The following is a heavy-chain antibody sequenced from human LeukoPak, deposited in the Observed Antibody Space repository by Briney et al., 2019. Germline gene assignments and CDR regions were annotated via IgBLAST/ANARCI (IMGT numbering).Heavy chain of an antibody. Sequence: SETLSLTCAVYGGSFSGYYWSWIRQPPGKGLEWIGEINHSGSTNYNPSLKSRVTISVDSSKNQFSLKLTSVTAADTAVYYCARGKRGYSSSWYDYWGQGTLVTVSS. J-gene: IGHJ4*02. D-gene: IGHD6-13*01. V-gene: IGHV4-34*01. CDR3: ARGKRGYSSSWYDY. CDR1: GGSFSGYY. CDR2: INHSGST.